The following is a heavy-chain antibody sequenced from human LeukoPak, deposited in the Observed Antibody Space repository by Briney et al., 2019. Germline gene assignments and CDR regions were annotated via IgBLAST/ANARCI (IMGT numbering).Heavy chain of an antibody. CDR2: ISSSGSTI. CDR3: AREISGERTYYFDY. Sequence: PGGSLRLSCAASGFTFSDYYMSWIRQAPGKGLEWVSYISSSGSTIYYADSVKGRFTISSDNAQNSLYLQMNSLRAEDTAVYYCAREISGERTYYFDYWGQGTLVTVSS. CDR1: GFTFSDYY. V-gene: IGHV3-11*01. D-gene: IGHD1-26*01. J-gene: IGHJ4*02.